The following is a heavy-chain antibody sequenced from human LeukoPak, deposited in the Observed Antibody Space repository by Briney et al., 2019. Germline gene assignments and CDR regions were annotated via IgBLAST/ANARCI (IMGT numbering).Heavy chain of an antibody. CDR1: GGSISSNSLY. Sequence: PSETLSLTCTVSGGSISSNSLYWGWIRQPPGKGLEWIGSIYYSGSTYYNPSLKSRVTISVDTSKNQFSLRLSSVTAADTAVYYCTRHGPTDAGFIGRWGEGTLVIVSS. V-gene: IGHV4-39*01. J-gene: IGHJ4*02. CDR2: IYYSGST. D-gene: IGHD3-16*02. CDR3: TRHGPTDAGFIGR.